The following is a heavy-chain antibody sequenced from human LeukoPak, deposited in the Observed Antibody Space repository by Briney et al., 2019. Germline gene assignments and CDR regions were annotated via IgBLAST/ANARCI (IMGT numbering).Heavy chain of an antibody. Sequence: SETLSLTCTVSGGSISSSSYYWGWIRQPPGKGLEWIGSMYYSGSTYYNPSLKSRVTISVDTSKNQFSLKLSSVTAADTAVYYCARLPAGRGDYWGQGTLVTVSS. J-gene: IGHJ4*02. CDR1: GGSISSSSYY. CDR3: ARLPAGRGDY. D-gene: IGHD1-14*01. V-gene: IGHV4-39*01. CDR2: MYYSGST.